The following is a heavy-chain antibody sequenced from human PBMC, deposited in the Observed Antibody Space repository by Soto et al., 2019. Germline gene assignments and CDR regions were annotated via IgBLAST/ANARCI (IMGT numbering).Heavy chain of an antibody. D-gene: IGHD3-3*01. CDR3: AKMSDFWSGSPTYHFDY. Sequence: GSLRLSCAASGFTFSSYAMSWVRQAPGKGLEWVSVISGSGSSTYYADSVKGRFTISRDNSKKTLYVQMNSLRAEDTAVYYCAKMSDFWSGSPTYHFDYWGQGTQVTV. V-gene: IGHV3-23*01. CDR1: GFTFSSYA. CDR2: ISGSGSST. J-gene: IGHJ4*02.